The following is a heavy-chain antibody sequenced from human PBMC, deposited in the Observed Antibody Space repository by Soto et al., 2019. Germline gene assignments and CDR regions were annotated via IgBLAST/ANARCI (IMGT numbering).Heavy chain of an antibody. V-gene: IGHV3-48*02. D-gene: IGHD2-8*01. CDR1: GFTFSSYS. Sequence: GGSLRLSCAASGFTFSSYSMNWVRQAPGKGLEWVSYISSSSSTIYYADSVKGRFTTSRDNAKNSLYLQMNSLRDEDTDVYYCARDRCTNGVCYPELYYYYYGMDVWGQGTTVTVSS. CDR2: ISSSSSTI. CDR3: ARDRCTNGVCYPELYYYYYGMDV. J-gene: IGHJ6*02.